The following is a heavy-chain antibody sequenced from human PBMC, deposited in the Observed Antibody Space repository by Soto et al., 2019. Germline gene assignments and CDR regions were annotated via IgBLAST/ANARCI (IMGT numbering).Heavy chain of an antibody. CDR1: GLRFSNHW. Sequence: EVQLVESGGGLVQPGGSLRLSCAASGLRFSNHWMHWVRQAPGKGLVWVSRINSDGSSTPYADSVKGRFTISRDNVKNTLYLQMNSLRAEDTAVYYCARSFGDIYGESIDSWGQGTLVTVSP. J-gene: IGHJ4*02. CDR2: INSDGSST. CDR3: ARSFGDIYGESIDS. V-gene: IGHV3-74*01. D-gene: IGHD4-17*01.